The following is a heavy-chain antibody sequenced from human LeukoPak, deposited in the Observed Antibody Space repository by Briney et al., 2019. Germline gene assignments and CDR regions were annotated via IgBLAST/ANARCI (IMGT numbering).Heavy chain of an antibody. CDR2: ISSDGGST. CDR1: GFTFRIYA. Sequence: AGGSLRLSCSASGFTFRIYAMHWVRQAPGKGLESVSAISSDGGSTYYADFVKGRFTISRDNSKNTLYLQMSSLRAEDTAVYYCVKEEMGAHHAFDIWGQGTLVTVSS. J-gene: IGHJ3*02. D-gene: IGHD1-26*01. CDR3: VKEEMGAHHAFDI. V-gene: IGHV3-64D*06.